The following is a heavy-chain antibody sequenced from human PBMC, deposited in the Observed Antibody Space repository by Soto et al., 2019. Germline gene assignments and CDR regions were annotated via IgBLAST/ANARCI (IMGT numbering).Heavy chain of an antibody. CDR3: ERHSIWLLLSDY. J-gene: IGHJ4*02. CDR1: CGYIMNSTSY. Sequence: SQTLFLTSNSSCGYIMNSTSYWGWFRQPPGKGLEWIGSIYYTGNTYYNPSLKIRVTISVDTSKNQFSLKLGSVTAADTAVYFCERHSIWLLLSDYWGQG. V-gene: IGHV4-39*01. CDR2: IYYTGNT. D-gene: IGHD3-22*01.